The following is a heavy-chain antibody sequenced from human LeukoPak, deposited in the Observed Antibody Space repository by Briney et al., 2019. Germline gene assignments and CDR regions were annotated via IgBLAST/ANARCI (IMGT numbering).Heavy chain of an antibody. CDR1: GFSLSAYG. CDR2: IWYDGTSK. D-gene: IGHD6-13*01. V-gene: IGHV3-33*01. J-gene: IGHJ4*02. Sequence: QAGGSLRLSCAASGFSLSAYGVHWVRQAPGKGLEWVAAIWYDGTSKDYADSVKGRFTFSRDNSKNTLYLQMNSLTVEDTAVYYCARSQSSSLIDYWGQGTLVTVSS. CDR3: ARSQSSSLIDY.